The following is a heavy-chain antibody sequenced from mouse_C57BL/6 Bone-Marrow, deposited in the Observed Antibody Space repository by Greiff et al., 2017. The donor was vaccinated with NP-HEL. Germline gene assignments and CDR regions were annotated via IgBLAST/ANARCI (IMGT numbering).Heavy chain of an antibody. J-gene: IGHJ4*01. V-gene: IGHV1-81*01. CDR3: ASTVVAEDAMDY. D-gene: IGHD1-1*01. CDR2: IYPRSGNT. CDR1: GYTFTSYG. Sequence: VKLSCKASGYTFTSYGISWVKQRTGQGLEWIGEIYPRSGNTYYNEKFKGKATLTADKSSSTAYMELRSLTSEDSAVYFCASTVVAEDAMDYWGQGTSVTVSS.